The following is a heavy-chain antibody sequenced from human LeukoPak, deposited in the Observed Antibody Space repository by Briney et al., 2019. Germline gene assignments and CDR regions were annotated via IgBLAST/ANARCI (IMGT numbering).Heavy chain of an antibody. D-gene: IGHD6-13*01. V-gene: IGHV1-18*01. Sequence: ASVNLSCNSSAYTFTIYGISLIRHALGQGLELMGWISTYNGNTNYAQKLQGRVTMTTDTSTSTAYMELRSLRSDDTAVYYCAREWAAAGSDYWGQGTLVTVSS. CDR3: AREWAAAGSDY. CDR1: AYTFTIYG. J-gene: IGHJ4*02. CDR2: ISTYNGNT.